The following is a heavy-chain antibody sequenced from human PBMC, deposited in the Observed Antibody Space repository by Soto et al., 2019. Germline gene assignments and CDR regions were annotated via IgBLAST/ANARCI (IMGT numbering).Heavy chain of an antibody. V-gene: IGHV3-9*01. CDR3: AKGLRFDY. CDR2: ISWNSGSI. J-gene: IGHJ4*02. D-gene: IGHD4-17*01. CDR1: GFTFDDYA. Sequence: DVQLVESGGGLVQPGRSLRLSCAASGFTFDDYAMHWVRQAPGKGLEWVSGISWNSGSIGYADSVKGRFTISRDNAKNSLYLQMNSLRAEDTALYYCAKGLRFDYWGQGTLVTVSS.